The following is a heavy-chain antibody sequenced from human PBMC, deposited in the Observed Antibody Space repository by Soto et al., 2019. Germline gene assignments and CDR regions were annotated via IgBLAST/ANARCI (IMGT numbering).Heavy chain of an antibody. Sequence: QVTLKESGPVLLRPTETLTLTCTVSGFSLSDSRLGVGWIRQPPGKALEWVAHIFSGDDRSYSPSLRSRLTISKDPSISQVVPPLTSVDPADTATYYCVRIDVTRDWLYYFKHWGRGTPVTVSP. J-gene: IGHJ1*01. CDR2: IFSGDDR. CDR3: VRIDVTRDWLYYFKH. V-gene: IGHV2-26*01. CDR1: GFSLSDSRLG. D-gene: IGHD3-10*01.